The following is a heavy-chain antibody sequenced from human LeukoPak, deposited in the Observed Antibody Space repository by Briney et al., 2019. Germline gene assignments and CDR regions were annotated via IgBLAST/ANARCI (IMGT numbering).Heavy chain of an antibody. V-gene: IGHV1-18*01. J-gene: IGHJ4*02. D-gene: IGHD3-3*01. Sequence: GASVKVTCQASGYTFTSYGISWVRQAPGQGGEWMGWISAYNGNTNYAQKLQGRVTTTTETSTSTAYMVLRRLRSDDTAVYYCARVDYDFWSFFGYWGQGTLVTVSS. CDR1: GYTFTSYG. CDR3: ARVDYDFWSFFGY. CDR2: ISAYNGNT.